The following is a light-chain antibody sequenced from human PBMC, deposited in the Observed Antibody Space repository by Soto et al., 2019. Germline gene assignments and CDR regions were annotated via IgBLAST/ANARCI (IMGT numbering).Light chain of an antibody. CDR3: QQYTYYPYT. V-gene: IGKV1-5*01. J-gene: IGKJ2*01. Sequence: DIQMTQSPSTLSASVGDRVTITCRASQSISTWLAWYHQKPGKAPKLLISSASSLESGVPSRFSGSGSGTELSLAISSLQTDDFATYSCQQYTYYPYTFGEGTKLEIK. CDR2: SAS. CDR1: QSISTW.